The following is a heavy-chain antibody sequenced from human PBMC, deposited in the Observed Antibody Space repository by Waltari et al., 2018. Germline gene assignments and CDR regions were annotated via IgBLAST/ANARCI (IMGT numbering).Heavy chain of an antibody. D-gene: IGHD3-3*01. CDR1: GGTFSSYA. J-gene: IGHJ4*02. CDR3: ARGADFWSGYWGFDY. CDR2: IIPILGTA. Sequence: QVQLVQSGAEVKKPGSSVKVSCKASGGTFSSYAISWVRQAPGQGLEWMGGIIPILGTANDAQKFQGRVTITADESTSTAYMELSSLRSEDTAVYYCARGADFWSGYWGFDYWGQGTLVTVSS. V-gene: IGHV1-69*12.